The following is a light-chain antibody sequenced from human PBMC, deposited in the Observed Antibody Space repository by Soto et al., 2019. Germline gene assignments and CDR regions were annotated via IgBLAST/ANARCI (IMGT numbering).Light chain of an antibody. V-gene: IGKV1-39*01. J-gene: IGKJ4*01. CDR1: QSISAY. CDR2: AAS. CDR3: QQNFITPLT. Sequence: DIQMTQSPSSLSAFVGDRVTITSRASQSISAYLTWLQQNPGKAPKLLIHAASRLETGVPSRFSGGGSGTDVTLTISSLQPEDFATYYCQQNFITPLTFGGGTKVEIK.